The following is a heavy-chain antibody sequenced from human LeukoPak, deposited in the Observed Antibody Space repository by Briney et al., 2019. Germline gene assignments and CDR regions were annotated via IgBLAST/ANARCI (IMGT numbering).Heavy chain of an antibody. J-gene: IGHJ4*02. CDR3: ARESLAARRYFDY. D-gene: IGHD6-6*01. Sequence: GGSLRLSCAASGFTFSSYAMHWVRQAPGKGLEYVSAISSNGGSTYYANSVKGRFTISRDNSKNTLYLQMGSLRAEDMAVYYCARESLAARRYFDYWGQGTLVTVSS. V-gene: IGHV3-64*01. CDR1: GFTFSSYA. CDR2: ISSNGGST.